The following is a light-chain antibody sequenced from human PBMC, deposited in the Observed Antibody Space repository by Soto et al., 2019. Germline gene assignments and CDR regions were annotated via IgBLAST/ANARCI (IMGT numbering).Light chain of an antibody. CDR1: QGVGSY. V-gene: IGKV1-9*01. Sequence: IQLTQSPSSLSASVGDRVTITCRASQGVGSYLAWYQQKPGKAPNLLIYTASTLQSGVPSRFSGSGSVTDFTLTIISLQPEELATYFCQQLHDYPLTFGGGTKVDIK. J-gene: IGKJ4*01. CDR2: TAS. CDR3: QQLHDYPLT.